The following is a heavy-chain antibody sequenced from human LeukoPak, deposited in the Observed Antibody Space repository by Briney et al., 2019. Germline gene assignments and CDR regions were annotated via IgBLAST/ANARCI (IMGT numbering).Heavy chain of an antibody. Sequence: ASVKLSCKASGYAFTGYYMHWVRQAPGQGLEWMGWINPISGGTNYAQKLQGRVTMTRDTSISTAYMELSRLRSDNTAVYYWARPHTAMVKGYYSYYMNVGAKGTTVTVYS. CDR2: INPISGGT. CDR3: ARPHTAMVKGYYSYYMNV. D-gene: IGHD5-18*01. CDR1: GYAFTGYY. J-gene: IGHJ6*03. V-gene: IGHV1-2*02.